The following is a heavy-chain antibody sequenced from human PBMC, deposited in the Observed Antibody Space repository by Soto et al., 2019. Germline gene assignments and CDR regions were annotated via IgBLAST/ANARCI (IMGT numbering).Heavy chain of an antibody. CDR2: SKVGSGHK. CDR1: GYSLSSYA. CDR3: AKAGGGRSWLGGWIY. J-gene: IGHJ4*02. Sequence: VQLVQSGAEVREPGASVKVSCKAAGYSLSSYAMHWVRQAPGPSLEWRGWSKVGSGHKKYSQRFQHRVTISGDTTAGKVFMEVSSLRSDETAVYSCAKAGGGRSWLGGWIYWGRGALVTVSS. V-gene: IGHV1-3*01. D-gene: IGHD3-10*01.